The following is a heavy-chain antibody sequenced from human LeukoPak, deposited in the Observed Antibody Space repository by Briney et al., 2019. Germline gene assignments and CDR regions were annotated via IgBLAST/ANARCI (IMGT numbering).Heavy chain of an antibody. V-gene: IGHV1-69*05. CDR2: IIPIFGTA. D-gene: IGHD2-2*01. CDR1: GGTFSSYA. J-gene: IGHJ6*03. Sequence: ASVKVSCKASGGTFSSYAISWVRQAPGQGLEWMGGIIPIFGTANYAQKFQGRVTITTDESTSTAYMELSSMRSEDTAVYYCARDGGNCRSTSCHSDPYYYYYMDVWGKGTTVTVSS. CDR3: ARDGGNCRSTSCHSDPYYYYYMDV.